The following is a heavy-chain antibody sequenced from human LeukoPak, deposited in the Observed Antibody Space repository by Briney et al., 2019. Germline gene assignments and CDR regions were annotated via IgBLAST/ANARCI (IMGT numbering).Heavy chain of an antibody. CDR3: AKEAHYDFFGEY. D-gene: IGHD3-3*01. V-gene: IGHV3-30*02. CDR1: RFTFSSYG. CDR2: IRYDGSNK. J-gene: IGHJ4*02. Sequence: GGSLRLSCGASRFTFSSYGMHWVRQAPGKGLEWVAFIRYDGSNKYYADSVKGRFTISRDNSKNTLYLQMNSLRAEDTAVYYCAKEAHYDFFGEYWGQGTLVTVSS.